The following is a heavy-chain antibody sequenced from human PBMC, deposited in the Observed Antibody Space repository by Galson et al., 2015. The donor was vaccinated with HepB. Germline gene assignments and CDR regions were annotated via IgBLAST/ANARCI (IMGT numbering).Heavy chain of an antibody. CDR3: ASSIVAGTQPLKY. CDR2: IYSGGTT. CDR1: GFTVSTNY. Sequence: SLRLSCAVSGFTVSTNYMSWVHQAPGRGLEWVSVIYSGGTTHYADSVKGRFAISRDSSKNTVYLQMNSLRVEDTAVYHCASSIVAGTQPLKYWGQGTLVTVSS. V-gene: IGHV3-53*01. D-gene: IGHD6-19*01. J-gene: IGHJ4*01.